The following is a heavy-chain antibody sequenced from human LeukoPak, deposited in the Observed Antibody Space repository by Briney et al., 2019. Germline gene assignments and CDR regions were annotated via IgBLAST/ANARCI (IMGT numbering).Heavy chain of an antibody. D-gene: IGHD3-10*01. CDR1: GYSFTSYW. Sequence: GESLKISCKGSGYSFTSYWIGWVRQMSGKGLEWMGMIYPGESDTRYSPSFQGQVTISADKSISTAFLQWSSLKASDTAMYYCVRGGGEQQVDYWGQGTLVTVSS. CDR2: IYPGESDT. J-gene: IGHJ4*02. CDR3: VRGGGEQQVDY. V-gene: IGHV5-51*01.